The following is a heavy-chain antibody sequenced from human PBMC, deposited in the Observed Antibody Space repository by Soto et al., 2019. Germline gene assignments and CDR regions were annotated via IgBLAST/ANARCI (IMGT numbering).Heavy chain of an antibody. J-gene: IGHJ6*02. Sequence: ASVKVSCKASGHTFTSYDINWVRQATGQGLEWMGWMNPNSGNTGYAQKFQGRVTMTRNTSISTAYMELSSLRSEDTAVYYCAREFRDIVATVGRYYYYGMDVWGQGTTVTVSS. D-gene: IGHD5-12*01. CDR1: GHTFTSYD. CDR2: MNPNSGNT. V-gene: IGHV1-8*01. CDR3: AREFRDIVATVGRYYYYGMDV.